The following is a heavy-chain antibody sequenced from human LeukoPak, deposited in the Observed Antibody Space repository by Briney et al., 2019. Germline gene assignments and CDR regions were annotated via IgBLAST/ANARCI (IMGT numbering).Heavy chain of an antibody. J-gene: IGHJ2*01. D-gene: IGHD6-13*01. Sequence: SETLSLTCTVSGGSVSSSSYYWGWIRQPPGKGLEWIGSIYYSGSTYYNPSLKSRVTISVDTSKNQFSLKLSSVTAADTAVYYCALTPLAAAGRDYWYFDLWGRGTLVTVSS. CDR3: ALTPLAAAGRDYWYFDL. CDR1: GGSVSSSSYY. CDR2: IYYSGST. V-gene: IGHV4-39*07.